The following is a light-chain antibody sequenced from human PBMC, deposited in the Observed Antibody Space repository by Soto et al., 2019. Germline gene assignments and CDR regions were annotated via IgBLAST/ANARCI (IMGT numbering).Light chain of an antibody. V-gene: IGKV3-20*01. CDR2: GAS. Sequence: IVLTQSPGTLSLSPGERATLPCRASQSISNSYLAWFQQKPGQSPRLLIYGASSRPTGIPDRFSGSGSGTDFTLAISRLEPEDFALYYCQQYGSSPFTFGGGTKVDIK. CDR3: QQYGSSPFT. CDR1: QSISNSY. J-gene: IGKJ4*01.